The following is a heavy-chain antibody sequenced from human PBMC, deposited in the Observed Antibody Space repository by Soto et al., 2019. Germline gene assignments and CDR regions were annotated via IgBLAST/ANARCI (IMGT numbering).Heavy chain of an antibody. CDR3: AAMGTPATGLYFFDS. V-gene: IGHV4-30-4*01. J-gene: IGHJ4*02. Sequence: QVQLQESGPGLVKPSQTLSLTCTVSGGSISSGNYYWSWIRQPPGKGLEWIGFISYSGSTYYSTSLKSRVTISVDPSKSQFSLNLSFVTAADTAVYYCAAMGTPATGLYFFDSWGQGSLVTVSS. CDR2: ISYSGST. CDR1: GGSISSGNYY. D-gene: IGHD2-15*01.